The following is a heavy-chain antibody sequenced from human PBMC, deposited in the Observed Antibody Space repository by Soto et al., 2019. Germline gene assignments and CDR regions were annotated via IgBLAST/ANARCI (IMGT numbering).Heavy chain of an antibody. V-gene: IGHV1-69*06. J-gene: IGHJ4*02. CDR2: IIPIFGTA. Sequence: SVKVSCKASGGTFSSYAISWVRQAPGQGLEWMGGIIPIFGTANYAQKFQGRVTITADKSTSTAYMELSSLRSEDTAVYYCARGVLTGYYPTNFDYWGQGTLVTVSS. D-gene: IGHD3-9*01. CDR3: ARGVLTGYYPTNFDY. CDR1: GGTFSSYA.